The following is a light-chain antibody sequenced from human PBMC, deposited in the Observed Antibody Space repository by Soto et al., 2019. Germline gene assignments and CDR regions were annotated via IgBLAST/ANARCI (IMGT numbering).Light chain of an antibody. V-gene: IGKV1-5*01. CDR2: DAS. J-gene: IGKJ1*01. CDR1: QSISSW. Sequence: DIQMTQYPSTLSASVGDRVTITCRASQSISSWLAWYQQKPGKAPKLLIYDASSLESGVPSRFSGSGSGTEFTLTISSLQSEDFATYYCQQYYTYPWTFGQGTKVDIK. CDR3: QQYYTYPWT.